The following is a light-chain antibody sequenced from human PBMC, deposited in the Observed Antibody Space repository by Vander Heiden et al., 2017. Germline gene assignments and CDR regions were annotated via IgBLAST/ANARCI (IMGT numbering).Light chain of an antibody. CDR1: SSNIGSHT. J-gene: IGLJ3*02. Sequence: QSVLTQPPSASGTPGQRVSISCSGRSSNIGSHTVNWYQQYPGAAPKLLIYLDHQRPSGVAGRFSGSKSGTSASLAISGLQYEDEADYYCAVRYDNRRAVVFGGGTKLTVL. CDR3: AVRYDNRRAVV. CDR2: LDH. V-gene: IGLV1-44*01.